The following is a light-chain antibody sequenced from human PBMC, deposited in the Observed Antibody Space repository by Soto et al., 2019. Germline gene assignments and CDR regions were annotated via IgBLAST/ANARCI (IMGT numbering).Light chain of an antibody. V-gene: IGKV3-15*01. CDR2: DAS. Sequence: EIVLTQSPATLSVSPGERATLSCRASQSVRSHFAWYRQRPGQAPRLLIYDASSRATGIPARFSGSGSGTEFTLTISSLQSEDFAVYYCQQYNDWPLTFGGGTKVEIK. J-gene: IGKJ4*01. CDR3: QQYNDWPLT. CDR1: QSVRSH.